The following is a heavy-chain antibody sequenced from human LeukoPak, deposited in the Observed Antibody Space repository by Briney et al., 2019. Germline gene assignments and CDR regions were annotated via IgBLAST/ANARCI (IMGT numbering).Heavy chain of an antibody. D-gene: IGHD3-22*01. CDR3: ATYSSLNTREFQY. V-gene: IGHV3-7*01. CDR1: GFTFSSYW. Sequence: GGSLRLSCAASGFTFSSYWMSWVRQAPGKGLEWVANIKQDGSEKYYVDSVKGRFIISRDNAKNSLFLQMNRLRAEDTAVYYCATYSSLNTREFQYWGQGTLVTVSS. J-gene: IGHJ1*01. CDR2: IKQDGSEK.